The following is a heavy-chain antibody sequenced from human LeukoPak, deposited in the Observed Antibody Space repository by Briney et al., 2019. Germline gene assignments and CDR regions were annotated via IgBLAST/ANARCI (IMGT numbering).Heavy chain of an antibody. CDR2: IHYSGST. D-gene: IGHD3-10*01. CDR3: ARELFGITPSDY. V-gene: IGHV4-39*01. Sequence: PSETLSLTCTVSGGSISSSSYYWGWIRQPPGKGLEWIGSIHYSGSTYYNPSLKSRVTISVDTSKNQFSLKLSSVTAADTAVYYCARELFGITPSDYWGQGTLVTVSS. J-gene: IGHJ4*02. CDR1: GGSISSSSYY.